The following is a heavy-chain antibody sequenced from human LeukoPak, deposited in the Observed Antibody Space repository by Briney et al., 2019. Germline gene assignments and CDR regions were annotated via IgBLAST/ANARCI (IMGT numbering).Heavy chain of an antibody. V-gene: IGHV3-23*01. D-gene: IGHD1-1*01. CDR1: GFTFGSFA. CDR2: ISGSGGDS. J-gene: IGHJ3*02. CDR3: ASKRPLLDDAFDI. Sequence: PGGSLRLSCAAPGFTFGSFAMSWVRQAPGKGLEWVSDISGSGGDSYYADSVRGRFTISRDNSKKTIYLQMNSLRAEDTAVYYCASKRPLLDDAFDIWGQGTTVTVSS.